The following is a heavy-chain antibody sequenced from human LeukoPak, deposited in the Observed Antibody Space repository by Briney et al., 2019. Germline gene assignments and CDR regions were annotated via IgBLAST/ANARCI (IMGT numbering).Heavy chain of an antibody. CDR2: IIPILGIA. J-gene: IGHJ6*02. CDR3: AREFLVARNYYYYGMDV. Sequence: SVKVSCKASGGTFSSYAISWVRQAPGQGLEWMGRIIPILGIANYAQKFQGRVTITAAKSTSTAYMELSSLRSEDTAVYHCAREFLVARNYYYYGMDVWGQGTTVTVSS. V-gene: IGHV1-69*04. D-gene: IGHD2-8*02. CDR1: GGTFSSYA.